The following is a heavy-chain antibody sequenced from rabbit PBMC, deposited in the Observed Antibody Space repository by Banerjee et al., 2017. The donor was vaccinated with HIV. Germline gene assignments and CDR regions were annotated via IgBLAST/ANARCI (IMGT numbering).Heavy chain of an antibody. Sequence: QSLEESGGDLVKPGASLTLTCTASGFSFSSSYWICWVRQAPGKGLEWIACIYAGSSGGTYYASWAKGRFTISKTSGTTVTLQMTSLTAADTATYFCARMGDRADGYPGATFKLWGQGTLVTVS. CDR2: IYAGSSGGT. D-gene: IGHD7-1*01. CDR1: GFSFSSSYW. J-gene: IGHJ4*01. CDR3: ARMGDRADGYPGATFKL. V-gene: IGHV1S40*01.